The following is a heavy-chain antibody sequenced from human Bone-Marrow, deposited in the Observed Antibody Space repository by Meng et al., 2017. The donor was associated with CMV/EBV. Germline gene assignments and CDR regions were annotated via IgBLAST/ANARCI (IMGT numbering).Heavy chain of an antibody. J-gene: IGHJ3*02. D-gene: IGHD2-2*01. Sequence: GESLKISWAASGFTVSSNYMSWVRQAPGKGLEWVSLISWDGGSTYYADSVKGRFTISRDNSKNSLYLQMNSLRTEDTALYYCAKDIGYERDAFDICGQGTMVAVSS. CDR3: AKDIGYERDAFDI. CDR2: ISWDGGST. V-gene: IGHV3-43*01. CDR1: GFTVSSNY.